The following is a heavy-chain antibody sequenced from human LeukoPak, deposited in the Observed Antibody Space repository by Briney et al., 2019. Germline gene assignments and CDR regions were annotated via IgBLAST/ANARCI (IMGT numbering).Heavy chain of an antibody. V-gene: IGHV1-46*01. D-gene: IGHD1-26*01. J-gene: IGHJ5*02. CDR3: ARDLPSHRSHSRRWFDP. Sequence: ASVKVSCRASGYTFTSYYMHWVRQAPGQGLEWMGIINPSGGSTSYAQKFQGRVTMTRDTSTSTVYMELSSLRSEDTAVYYCARDLPSHRSHSRRWFDPWGQGTLVTVSS. CDR2: INPSGGST. CDR1: GYTFTSYY.